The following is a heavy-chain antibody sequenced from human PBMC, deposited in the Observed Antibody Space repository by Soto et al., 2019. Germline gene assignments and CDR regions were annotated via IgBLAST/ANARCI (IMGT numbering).Heavy chain of an antibody. CDR1: GYSFTSYT. Sequence: QVQLEQSGPEVKKPGASVKVSCKASGYSFTSYTMFWVRQAPGQGLEWMGEINPSGGSSTYAQKFQGRIMMTRDTSTSTVYMELSSLRSEETSMYYCARPAGEALARSVDAFEIWGQGTMVTVSS. J-gene: IGHJ3*02. CDR3: ARPAGEALARSVDAFEI. D-gene: IGHD6-19*01. CDR2: INPSGGSS. V-gene: IGHV1-46*01.